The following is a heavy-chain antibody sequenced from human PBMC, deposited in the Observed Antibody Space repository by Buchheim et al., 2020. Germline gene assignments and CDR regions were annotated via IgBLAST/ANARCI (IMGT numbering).Heavy chain of an antibody. Sequence: EVQLVESGGGLVQPGGSLRLSCAASGFTFSSYWMSWVRQAPGKGLEWVSYISSSGSTIYYADSVKGRFTISRDNAKNSLYLQMNSLRAEDTAVYYCARDNIVVVPAANSYYYYGMDVWGQGTT. V-gene: IGHV3-48*04. D-gene: IGHD2-2*01. CDR3: ARDNIVVVPAANSYYYYGMDV. J-gene: IGHJ6*02. CDR2: ISSSGSTI. CDR1: GFTFSSYW.